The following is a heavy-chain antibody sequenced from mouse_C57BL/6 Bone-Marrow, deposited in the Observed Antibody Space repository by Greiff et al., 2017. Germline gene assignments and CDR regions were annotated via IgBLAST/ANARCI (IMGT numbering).Heavy chain of an antibody. J-gene: IGHJ2*01. CDR3: ARHGKGLDY. CDR1: GYTFTEYT. V-gene: IGHV1-62-2*01. Sequence: QVQLKESGAELVKPGASVQLSCKASGYTFTEYTLHWVQQRSGQGLEWLGWFYPGGGSVKYNEKFKDKATWTADKSACIVYMGLSRFKSEDSAVYFSARHGKGLDYWGQGTTLTVSS. CDR2: FYPGGGSV.